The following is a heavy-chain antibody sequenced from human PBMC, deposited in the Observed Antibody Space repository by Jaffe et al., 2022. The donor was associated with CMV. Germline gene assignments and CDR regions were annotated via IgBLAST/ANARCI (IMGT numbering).Heavy chain of an antibody. CDR1: GGSISSYY. Sequence: QVQLQESGPGLVKPSETLSLTCTVSGGSISSYYWSWIRQPPGKGLEWIGYIYYSGSTNYNPSLKSRVTISVDTSKNQFSLKLSSVTAADTAVYYCARDQQENGGFDYWGQGTLVTVSS. J-gene: IGHJ4*02. CDR3: ARDQQENGGFDY. V-gene: IGHV4-59*01. CDR2: IYYSGST. D-gene: IGHD3-16*01.